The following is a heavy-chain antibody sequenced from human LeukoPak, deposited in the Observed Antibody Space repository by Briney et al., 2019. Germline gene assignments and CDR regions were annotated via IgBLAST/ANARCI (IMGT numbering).Heavy chain of an antibody. CDR2: INHSGST. V-gene: IGHV4-34*01. CDR1: GGSFSGYY. D-gene: IGHD3-22*01. J-gene: IGHJ3*02. Sequence: SETLSLTCAVYGGSFSGYYWSWIRQPPGKGLEWIGEINHSGSTNYNPSLKSQVTISVDTSKNQFSLNLTSVTAADTAMYYCARHRQRSSGYFGSGHDGFDIWGQGTMVTVSS. CDR3: ARHRQRSSGYFGSGHDGFDI.